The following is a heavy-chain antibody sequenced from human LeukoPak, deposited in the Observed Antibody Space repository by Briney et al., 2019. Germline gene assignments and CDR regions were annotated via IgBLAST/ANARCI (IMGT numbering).Heavy chain of an antibody. Sequence: AAVKVSCKASGYTFTSYGISWVRQAPGQGHEWMGWSSAYNGNTNYAQKRQGRVTMTTDTSTSTAYMELRSLRSDDTAVYYCARDYGSSGYYPWGQGTLVTVSS. D-gene: IGHD3-22*01. CDR3: ARDYGSSGYYP. V-gene: IGHV1-18*01. CDR2: SSAYNGNT. J-gene: IGHJ5*02. CDR1: GYTFTSYG.